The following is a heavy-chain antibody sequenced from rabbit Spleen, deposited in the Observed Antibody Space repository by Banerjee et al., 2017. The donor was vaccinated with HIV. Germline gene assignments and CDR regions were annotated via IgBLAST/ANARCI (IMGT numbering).Heavy chain of an antibody. CDR2: IEAGSSGFT. CDR1: GVSFSVSSY. Sequence: QSLEESGGGLVKPGASLTLTCIASGVSFSVSSYMCWVRQAPGKGLEWIACIEAGSSGFTYFASWAKGRFTISKTSSTTVTLQMTSLTAADTATYFCVRGASSTGYYSLWGQGTLVTVS. CDR3: VRGASSTGYYSL. D-gene: IGHD1-1*01. J-gene: IGHJ4*01. V-gene: IGHV1S40*01.